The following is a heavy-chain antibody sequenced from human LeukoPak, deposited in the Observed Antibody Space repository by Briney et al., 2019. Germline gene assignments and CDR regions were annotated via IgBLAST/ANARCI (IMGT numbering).Heavy chain of an antibody. D-gene: IGHD1-26*01. CDR3: TRNYRGSFHYFDY. J-gene: IGHJ4*02. CDR2: IRSKTYGGTT. V-gene: IGHV3-49*04. Sequence: GGSLRLSCAAFGFTFSSYAMNWVRQAPGKGLEWVGFIRSKTYGGTTEYAASVKRRFTISRDDSKSIAYLQMSSLKTGDTAVYYCTRNYRGSFHYFDYWGQGTLVTVSS. CDR1: GFTFSSYA.